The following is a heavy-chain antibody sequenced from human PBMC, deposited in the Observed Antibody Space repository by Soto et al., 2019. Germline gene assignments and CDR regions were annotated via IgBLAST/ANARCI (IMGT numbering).Heavy chain of an antibody. CDR3: AVNYGGNGGFDP. CDR1: GYTFTSYA. V-gene: IGHV1-3*01. Sequence: GASVKVSCKASGYTFTSYAMHWVRQAPGQRLEWMGWINAGKGNTKYSQKFQGRVTITRDTSASTAYMELSSLRSEDTAVYYCAVNYGGNGGFDPWGQGTLVTVSS. D-gene: IGHD4-17*01. CDR2: INAGKGNT. J-gene: IGHJ5*02.